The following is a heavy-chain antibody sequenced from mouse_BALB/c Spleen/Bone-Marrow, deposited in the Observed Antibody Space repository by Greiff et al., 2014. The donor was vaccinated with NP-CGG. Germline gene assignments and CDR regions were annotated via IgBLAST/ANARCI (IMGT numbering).Heavy chain of an antibody. Sequence: VQLQQSGPELVKPGASVKISCTGSGYAFSSSWMNWVKQRPGQGLEWIGRIYPGDGDTNSNGRFKGKATLTADRSSNTDYMQLSSLTSVDSAVYFCARSEYYGSSYGAMDYWGQGTSVTVSS. CDR3: ARSEYYGSSYGAMDY. CDR2: IYPGDGDT. CDR1: GYAFSSSW. D-gene: IGHD1-1*01. J-gene: IGHJ4*01. V-gene: IGHV1-82*01.